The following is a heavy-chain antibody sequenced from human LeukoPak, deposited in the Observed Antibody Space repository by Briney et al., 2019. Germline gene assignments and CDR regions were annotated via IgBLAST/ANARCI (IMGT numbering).Heavy chain of an antibody. CDR1: GGSFSGYS. CDR3: ARGSATGLAY. Sequence: SETLSLTCAVYGGSFSGYSWTWIRQPPGKGLEWIGEIDRSGSTNYNLALKSRLTISVDTSKNQFSLKLSSVTAADTAVYYCARGSATGLAYWGQGNLVTVSS. CDR2: IDRSGST. J-gene: IGHJ4*02. V-gene: IGHV4-34*01. D-gene: IGHD1-1*01.